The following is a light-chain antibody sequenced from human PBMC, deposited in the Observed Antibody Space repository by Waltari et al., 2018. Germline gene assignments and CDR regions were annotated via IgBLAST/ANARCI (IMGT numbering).Light chain of an antibody. J-gene: IGKJ3*01. CDR3: QQRDNWAGT. Sequence: HSQATQPFSPAERVNLSCAARQIISSYLAWYQHKPGQPPSLLMYDAANRATGIPARFSGSGSRIDFTLTISSLEPEDFAVYYCQQRDNWAGTFGPGTKVAIK. CDR2: DAA. V-gene: IGKV3-11*01. CDR1: QIISSY.